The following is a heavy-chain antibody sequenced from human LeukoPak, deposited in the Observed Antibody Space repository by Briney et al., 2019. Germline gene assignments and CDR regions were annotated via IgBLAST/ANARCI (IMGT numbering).Heavy chain of an antibody. J-gene: IGHJ4*02. CDR2: IWYDGSNK. CDR1: GFTFSSYG. D-gene: IGHD1-26*01. Sequence: QPGRSLRLSCAASGFTFSSYGMHWVRQAPGKGLEWVAAIWYDGSNKYYADSVKGRFTISRDNSKNTLYLQMNSLRAEDTAVYYCARDLSQGGYWGQGTLVTVSS. CDR3: ARDLSQGGY. V-gene: IGHV3-33*01.